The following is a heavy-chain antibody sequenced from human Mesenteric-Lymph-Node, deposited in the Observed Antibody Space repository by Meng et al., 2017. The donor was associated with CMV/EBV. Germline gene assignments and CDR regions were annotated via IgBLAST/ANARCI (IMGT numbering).Heavy chain of an antibody. Sequence: SETLSLTCDVSGDSISSHYQWGWIRQPPGKGLEWIGSIYHLGGTLYNPSLESRVTMSVDTSKNQFSLKLSSVTAADTAVYYCARAGDSSGYYPHWFDPWGQGTLVTVSS. CDR1: GDSISSHYQ. CDR3: ARAGDSSGYYPHWFDP. D-gene: IGHD3-22*01. J-gene: IGHJ5*02. V-gene: IGHV4-38-2*01. CDR2: IYHLGGT.